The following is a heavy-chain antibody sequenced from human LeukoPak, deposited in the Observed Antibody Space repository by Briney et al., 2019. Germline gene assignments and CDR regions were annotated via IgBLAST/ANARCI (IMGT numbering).Heavy chain of an antibody. J-gene: IGHJ6*02. CDR2: IYYSGST. Sequence: PSETLSLTCTVSGGSISSYYWSWIRQPPGKGLEWIGYIYYSGSTNYNPSLKSRVTISVDTSKNQFSLKLSSVTAADTAVYYCASSPPYNYYGMDVWGQGTTVTVSS. CDR3: ASSPPYNYYGMDV. V-gene: IGHV4-59*01. CDR1: GGSISSYY.